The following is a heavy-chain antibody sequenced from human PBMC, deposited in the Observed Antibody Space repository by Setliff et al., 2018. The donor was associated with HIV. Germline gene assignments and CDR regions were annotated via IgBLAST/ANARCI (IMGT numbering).Heavy chain of an antibody. V-gene: IGHV1-8*01. CDR3: ARDGSYYGRDLHYYCYGMDV. CDR2: MNPNSGNT. Sequence: ASVKVSCKASGYTFTSYDINWVRQATGQGLEWMGWMNPNSGNTGYAQKFQGRVTMTRNTSISTAYMELSSLRSEDTAVYYCARDGSYYGRDLHYYCYGMDVWGQGTTVTVSS. D-gene: IGHD1-26*01. CDR1: GYTFTSYD. J-gene: IGHJ6*02.